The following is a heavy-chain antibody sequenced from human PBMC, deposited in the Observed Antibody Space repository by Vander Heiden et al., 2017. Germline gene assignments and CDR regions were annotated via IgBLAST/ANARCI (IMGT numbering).Heavy chain of an antibody. Sequence: QLQLQESSPGLVKPSETLSLTCTVPACSISSSSYYGGWIRQPPGKGLEWVGSIYYSGSTYYNPSLKSRVTISVDTSKNQFSLKLSSVTAADTAVDYCARQGVHYDSSGYYYQYFQHWGQGTLVTVSS. CDR1: ACSISSSSYY. CDR3: ARQGVHYDSSGYYYQYFQH. D-gene: IGHD3-22*01. CDR2: IYYSGST. J-gene: IGHJ1*01. V-gene: IGHV4-39*01.